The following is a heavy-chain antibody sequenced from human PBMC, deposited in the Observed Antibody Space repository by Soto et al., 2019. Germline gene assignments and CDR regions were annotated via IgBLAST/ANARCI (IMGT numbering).Heavy chain of an antibody. D-gene: IGHD3-10*01. Sequence: QVQLVQSGAEVKKPGSSVKVSCKASGDTFSFYTXNWXXXXXXXXXEWMGRVNPIVRMSKYAQKFQGRVTITAAKXXXXXXXXXXXXXXXXTXIYYXXAXXXXGXRAFDYWGQGALVTVAS. CDR2: VNPIVRMS. CDR1: GDTFSFYT. J-gene: IGHJ4*02. CDR3: XAXXXXGXRAFDY. V-gene: IGHV1-69*02.